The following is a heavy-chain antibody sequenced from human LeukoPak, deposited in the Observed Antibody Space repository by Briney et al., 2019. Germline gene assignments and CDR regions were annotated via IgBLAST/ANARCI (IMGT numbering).Heavy chain of an antibody. J-gene: IGHJ3*02. CDR1: GGTFSSYA. V-gene: IGHV1-69*05. CDR3: ARDLGGEDYGDSYDAFDI. CDR2: IIPIFGTA. Sequence: SVKVSCKASGGTFSSYAISWVRQAPGQGLEWMGGIIPIFGTANYAQKFQGRVTITTDESTSTAYMELSSLRSEDTAVYYCARDLGGEDYGDSYDAFDIWGQGTMVTVSS. D-gene: IGHD4-17*01.